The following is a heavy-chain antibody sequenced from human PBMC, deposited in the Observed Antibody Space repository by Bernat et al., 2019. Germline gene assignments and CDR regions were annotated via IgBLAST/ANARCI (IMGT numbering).Heavy chain of an antibody. D-gene: IGHD3-22*01. J-gene: IGHJ4*02. CDR1: GITFSSYG. Sequence: VQLVESGGGVVQPGRSLRLSCAASGITFSSYGMHWVRQAPGEGLEWVAVISYDGTNKYYADSVKGRFTISRDNSKNTPYLQMNSLRAEDTAVYYCAKDQFDASTGYYADFDSWGQGTLVTVSS. V-gene: IGHV3-30*18. CDR3: AKDQFDASTGYYADFDS. CDR2: ISYDGTNK.